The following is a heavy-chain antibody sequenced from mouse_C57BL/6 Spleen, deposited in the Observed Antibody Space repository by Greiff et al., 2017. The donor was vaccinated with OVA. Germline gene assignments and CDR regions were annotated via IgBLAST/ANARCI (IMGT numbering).Heavy chain of an antibody. CDR2: IYPGDGDT. V-gene: IGHV1-82*01. CDR1: GYAFSSSW. J-gene: IGHJ2*01. Sequence: QVQLQQSGPELVKPGASVKISCKASGYAFSSSWMNWVKQRPGKGLEWIGRIYPGDGDTNYNGKFKGKATLTADKSSSTAYMQLSSLTSEDSAVYFCAREGPWRFFDYWGQGTTLTVSS. CDR3: AREGPWRFFDY.